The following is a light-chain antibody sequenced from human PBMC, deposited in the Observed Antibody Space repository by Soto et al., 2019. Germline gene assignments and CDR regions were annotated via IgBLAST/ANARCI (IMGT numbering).Light chain of an antibody. CDR3: QQDNTYPT. V-gene: IGKV1-5*01. Sequence: DIQMTQSPSTLSASVGDRVTITCRASQRISTWLAWYQQKPGKAPKLLIYGASSLQSGVPSRFSGSGSGTEFPLTISRLQPDDFAVYYCQQDNTYPTFGQGNKLEIK. CDR2: GAS. J-gene: IGKJ2*01. CDR1: QRISTW.